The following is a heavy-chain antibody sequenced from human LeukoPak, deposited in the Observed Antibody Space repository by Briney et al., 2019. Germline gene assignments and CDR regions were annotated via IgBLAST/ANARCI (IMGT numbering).Heavy chain of an antibody. CDR3: ARGALGVREYFQH. CDR2: FIPILGTP. CDR1: GGTFSDNA. J-gene: IGHJ1*01. V-gene: IGHV1-69*13. Sequence: SVKVSCKASGGTFSDNAVSFIRQAPGQGLEWMGGFIPILGTPSYAQKFQGGVSITADESTSTAYMELTSLRSEDTAVYYCARGALGVREYFQHWGQGTLISVSS. D-gene: IGHD2-8*01.